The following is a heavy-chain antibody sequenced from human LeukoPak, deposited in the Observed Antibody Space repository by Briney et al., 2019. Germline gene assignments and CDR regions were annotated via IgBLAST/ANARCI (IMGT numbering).Heavy chain of an antibody. CDR1: GGSINNYY. CDR3: ARRVYHDSAAYHSDAFDI. Sequence: SETLSLTCTVSGGSINNYYGSWIRQPPGMGLEWIGYIYYSGSTNYNPSLKSRVTISIDTSKSQFSLKLSSVTAADTAVYYCARRVYHDSAAYHSDAFDIRGQGTMVTVSS. J-gene: IGHJ3*02. CDR2: IYYSGST. V-gene: IGHV4-59*08. D-gene: IGHD3-22*01.